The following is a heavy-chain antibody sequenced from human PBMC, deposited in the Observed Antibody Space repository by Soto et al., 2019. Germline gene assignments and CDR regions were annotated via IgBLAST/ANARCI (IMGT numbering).Heavy chain of an antibody. V-gene: IGHV4-59*07. CDR1: GGSIRCSY. CDR3: ARSVAVPGAHIDY. CDR2: VYYTGST. D-gene: IGHD6-19*01. J-gene: IGHJ4*02. Sequence: SDTRSRTWTVCGGSIRCSYWSGSRQSPGKGLEWLGYVYYTGSTNDSPSLRSRVSISVDTSKNEFSLRLSSVTAADTAVYFCARSVAVPGAHIDYWGQGTQVTVYS.